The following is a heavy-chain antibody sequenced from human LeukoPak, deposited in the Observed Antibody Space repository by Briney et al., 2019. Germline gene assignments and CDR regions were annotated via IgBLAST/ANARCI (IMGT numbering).Heavy chain of an antibody. J-gene: IGHJ3*02. CDR1: GYTFTGYY. CDR3: ARVREYYDRQAFDI. D-gene: IGHD3-22*01. CDR2: IIPIFGTA. Sequence: SVKVSCKASGYTFTGYYMHWVRQAPGQGLEWMGGIIPIFGTANYAQKFQGRVTITADESTSTAYMELSSLRSEDTAVYYCARVREYYDRQAFDIWGQGTMVTVSS. V-gene: IGHV1-69*13.